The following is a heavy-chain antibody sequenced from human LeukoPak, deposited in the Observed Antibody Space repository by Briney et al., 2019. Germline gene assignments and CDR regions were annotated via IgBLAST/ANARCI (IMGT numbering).Heavy chain of an antibody. D-gene: IGHD4-23*01. V-gene: IGHV4-4*07. CDR1: GFSISTYY. CDR3: ARDVGKAY. J-gene: IGHJ4*02. CDR2: IQSSGNT. Sequence: SETLSLTCTVSGFSISTYYWSWFRQPAGKGLEWIGRIQSSGNTNYNPSLQSRVSLSIDTSQNQFSLRLTSLTAADTAVYFCARDVGKAYWGQGLLAIVSS.